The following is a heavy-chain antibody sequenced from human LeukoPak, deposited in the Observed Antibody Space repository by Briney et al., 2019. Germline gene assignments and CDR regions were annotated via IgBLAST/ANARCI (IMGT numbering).Heavy chain of an antibody. D-gene: IGHD3-10*01. CDR3: VRKSENCYGCSDY. CDR2: ISGSGDAS. Sequence: GGSLRLSCAASGFSFSTYAMRWVRQAPGKGLEWVSTISGSGDASYHTDSVKGRFTISRDNSKNTLYLQMSSLKAEDTAVYYCVRKSENCYGCSDYWGQGTLVTVSS. V-gene: IGHV3-23*01. CDR1: GFSFSTYA. J-gene: IGHJ4*02.